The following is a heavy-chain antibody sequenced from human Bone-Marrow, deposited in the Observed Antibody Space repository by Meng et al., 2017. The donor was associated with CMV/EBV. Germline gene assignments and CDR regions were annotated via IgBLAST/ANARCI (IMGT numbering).Heavy chain of an antibody. D-gene: IGHD6-13*01. CDR3: AKVPGDYSSTWWNWFDP. CDR1: GFTFSSYS. Sequence: GESLKISCAASGFTFSSYSMNWVRQAPGKGLEWVAAIGGSGAIAFYADSVKGRFTISRDNSKNTLHLQMNSLRAEDTAVYYCAKVPGDYSSTWWNWFDPWGQGTLVTVSS. J-gene: IGHJ5*02. V-gene: IGHV3-23*01. CDR2: IGGSGAIA.